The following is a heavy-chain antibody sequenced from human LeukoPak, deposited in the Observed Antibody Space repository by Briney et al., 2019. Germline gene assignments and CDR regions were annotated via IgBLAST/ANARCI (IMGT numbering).Heavy chain of an antibody. V-gene: IGHV4-59*08. J-gene: IGHJ4*02. CDR3: ARRNPAAVGHEVDS. D-gene: IGHD6-13*01. CDR1: GASSTNYF. CDR2: IYGSGNN. Sequence: SETDSLLCTLSGASSTNYFWAWTRQPPGKGRECIGYIYGSGNNYYNPYHESRVTISVDTSKNQFSVKLTSVTAADTAVYYCARRNPAAVGHEVDSWGQGMLVSVSS.